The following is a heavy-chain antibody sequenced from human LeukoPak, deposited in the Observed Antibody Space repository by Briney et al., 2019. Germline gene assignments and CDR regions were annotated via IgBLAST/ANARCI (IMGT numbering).Heavy chain of an antibody. CDR1: EFTFSSYS. CDR2: ISSSSSYI. CDR3: AGSTDYPDDYDSSGYYYSF. D-gene: IGHD3-22*01. V-gene: IGHV3-21*01. Sequence: GGSLRLSCAASEFTFSSYSMNWVRQAPGKGLEWVSSISSSSSYIYYADSVKGRFTISRDNAKNSLYLQMNSLRAEDTAVYYCAGSTDYPDDYDSSGYYYSFWGQGTLVTVSS. J-gene: IGHJ4*02.